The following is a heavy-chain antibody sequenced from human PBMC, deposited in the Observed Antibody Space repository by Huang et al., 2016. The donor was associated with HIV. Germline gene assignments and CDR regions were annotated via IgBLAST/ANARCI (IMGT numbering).Heavy chain of an antibody. J-gene: IGHJ4*02. CDR2: IYYIGSS. CDR1: GDSIRSGGYY. V-gene: IGHV4-30-4*08. CDR3: ARAPATHSVFFY. D-gene: IGHD3-3*01. Sequence: QVQLQESGPGLVKPSQTLSLTCTVSGDSIRSGGYYWTWIRQSPAKGLEWIGYIYYIGSSDYNPSLKSRGSISIDAFKNRVSLKLKSVTVADTAVYYCARAPATHSVFFYWGQGTLVTVSA.